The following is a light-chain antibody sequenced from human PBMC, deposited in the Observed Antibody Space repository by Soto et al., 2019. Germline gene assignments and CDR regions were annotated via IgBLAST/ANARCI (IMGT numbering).Light chain of an antibody. CDR3: QQGGT. J-gene: IGKJ1*01. CDR1: QDVSKY. V-gene: IGKV3-11*01. CDR2: DAS. Sequence: VLTQSPVTLSLSPGERATLSCRASQDVSKYIGWYQQKPGQAPRLLIYDASNRATGIPARFSGSGSGTDFTLTISSLETEDFAVYDCQQGGTIGQGTKVEI.